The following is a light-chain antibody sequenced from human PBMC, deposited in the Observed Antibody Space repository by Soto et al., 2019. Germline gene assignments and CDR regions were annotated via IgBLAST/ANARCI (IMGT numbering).Light chain of an antibody. Sequence: DIQMTQSPSSLSASVGDRVTITCQASQDISNYLNWYQQKPGKAPKLLIYDASNLETGVPSRFSGSGSGTDFTFTISSLQPADIATYYCQQYDNLPPVYTFGQGTKLEIK. J-gene: IGKJ2*01. CDR1: QDISNY. V-gene: IGKV1-33*01. CDR3: QQYDNLPPVYT. CDR2: DAS.